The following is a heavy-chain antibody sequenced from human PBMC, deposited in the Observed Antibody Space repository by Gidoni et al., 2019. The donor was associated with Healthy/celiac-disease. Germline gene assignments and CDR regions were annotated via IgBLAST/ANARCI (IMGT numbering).Heavy chain of an antibody. V-gene: IGHV1-69*01. CDR2: IIPIFGTA. CDR3: ARDYRVGSGSYYNGHLDY. J-gene: IGHJ4*02. Sequence: QVQLVQSGAEVKKPGSSVKVSCTASGGTFSSYAISWVRQAPGQGLEWMGGIIPIFGTANYAQKFQGRVTITADESTSTAYMELSSLRSEDTAVYYCARDYRVGSGSYYNGHLDYWGQGTLVTVSS. CDR1: GGTFSSYA. D-gene: IGHD3-10*01.